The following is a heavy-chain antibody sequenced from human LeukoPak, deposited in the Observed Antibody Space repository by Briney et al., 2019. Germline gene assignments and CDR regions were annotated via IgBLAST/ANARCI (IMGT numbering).Heavy chain of an antibody. V-gene: IGHV4-61*02. D-gene: IGHD2-2*01. CDR3: ARGYCSSTSCYWRY. Sequence: PSETLSLTCTVSGRSISSGSYHWSWIRQPAGKGLGWIGRIYTSATTNYNPSLKSRVTISVDTSKNQFSLKLSSVTAADTAVYYCARGYCSSTSCYWRYWGQGILVTVSS. CDR1: GRSISSGSYH. J-gene: IGHJ4*02. CDR2: IYTSATT.